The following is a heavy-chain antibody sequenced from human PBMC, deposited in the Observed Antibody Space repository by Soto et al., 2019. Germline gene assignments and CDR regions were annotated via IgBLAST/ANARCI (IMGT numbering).Heavy chain of an antibody. J-gene: IGHJ6*02. CDR2: IWYDGSNK. CDR3: AREETTVTTVYYGMDV. Sequence: GGSLRLSCAASGFTFSSYGMHWVRQAPGKGLEWVAVIWYDGSNKYYADSVKGRFTISRDNSKNTLYLQMNSLRAEDTAVYYCAREETTVTTVYYGMDVWGQGTTVTVSS. V-gene: IGHV3-33*01. D-gene: IGHD4-17*01. CDR1: GFTFSSYG.